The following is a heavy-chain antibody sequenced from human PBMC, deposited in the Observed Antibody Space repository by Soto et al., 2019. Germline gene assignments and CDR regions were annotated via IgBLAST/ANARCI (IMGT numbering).Heavy chain of an antibody. Sequence: LSLTCIVSGDSVSSGYYFWGWIRLPPGKGLEWIGNIYYTGTTEYNPSLKSRVTISLDTPKNQFSLKLSSVTAADTAVYYCGRTNSSGAWAAWYWGQGTRVTVSS. CDR2: IYYTGTT. J-gene: IGHJ4*02. V-gene: IGHV4-61*01. D-gene: IGHD3-22*01. CDR1: GDSVSSGYYF. CDR3: GRTNSSGAWAAWY.